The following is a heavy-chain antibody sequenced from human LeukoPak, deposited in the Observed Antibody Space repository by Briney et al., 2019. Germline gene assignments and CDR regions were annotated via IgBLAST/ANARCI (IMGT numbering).Heavy chain of an antibody. CDR2: ISNNGKDT. Sequence: QPGGSLRLSCAASGFTFSRYWMHWVRQAPGKGLVWVSRISNNGKDTKFAVSVRGRFTISRDNAKNTLYLHMNSLRVEDTGVYYCARGDGDFDWSDFDFWGQGTLVTVSS. CDR3: ARGDGDFDWSDFDF. J-gene: IGHJ4*02. D-gene: IGHD3-9*01. CDR1: GFTFSRYW. V-gene: IGHV3-74*03.